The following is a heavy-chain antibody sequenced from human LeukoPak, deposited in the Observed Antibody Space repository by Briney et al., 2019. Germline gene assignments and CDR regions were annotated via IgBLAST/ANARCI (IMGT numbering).Heavy chain of an antibody. CDR3: ARVPITTAGLNAFDI. Sequence: GGSLRLSCAASGFTFNSYWMNWVRQAPGKGLVWVSRISGDGSNTEYADSVRGRLTISRDIAKNTLYLQMNSLRAEDTAVYYCARVPITTAGLNAFDIWGQGTMVTVSS. J-gene: IGHJ3*02. CDR1: GFTFNSYW. CDR2: ISGDGSNT. V-gene: IGHV3-74*03. D-gene: IGHD6-13*01.